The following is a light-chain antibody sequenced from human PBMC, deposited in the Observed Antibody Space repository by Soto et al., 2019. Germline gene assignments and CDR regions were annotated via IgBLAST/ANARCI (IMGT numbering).Light chain of an antibody. V-gene: IGKV3-20*01. Sequence: EIVLTQSPGTLSLSPGERATLSCRASQSVSSSYLAWYQQKPGQAPRLLIYGASSRATVIPVRFSGSGSGTDFTLTISRLEPEDVAVYYCQQYGSSPGTFCQGTKVEI. CDR2: GAS. CDR1: QSVSSSY. CDR3: QQYGSSPGT. J-gene: IGKJ1*01.